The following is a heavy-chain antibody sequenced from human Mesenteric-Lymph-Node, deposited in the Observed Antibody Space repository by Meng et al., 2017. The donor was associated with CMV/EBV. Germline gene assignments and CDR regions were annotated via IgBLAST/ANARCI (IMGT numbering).Heavy chain of an antibody. CDR1: GGAFSGYY. J-gene: IGHJ4*02. V-gene: IGHV4-34*01. CDR3: ARGSSYDILTGYFDY. CDR2: INHSGST. Sequence: QVQSHQLRQGLVDACGTLSVTGAVYGGAFSGYYWNWIRQSPEKGLEWIGEINHSGSTTYNPSFTSRIIISVDTSTNQISLNMSSVTAADTAVYYCARGSSYDILTGYFDYWGQGALVTVSS. D-gene: IGHD3-9*01.